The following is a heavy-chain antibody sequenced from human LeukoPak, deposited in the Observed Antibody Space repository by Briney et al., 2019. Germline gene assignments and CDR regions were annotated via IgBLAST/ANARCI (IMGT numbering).Heavy chain of an antibody. CDR1: GDSISSYY. J-gene: IGHJ3*02. Sequence: SETLSLTCTVSGDSISSYYWSWIRQPPGKGLEWIGYIYYSGSTNYNPSLKSRVTISVDTSKNQFSLKLSSVTAADTAVYYCARSNGYYYDSSGYFADKPDAFDIWGQGTMVTVSS. V-gene: IGHV4-59*01. D-gene: IGHD3-22*01. CDR2: IYYSGST. CDR3: ARSNGYYYDSSGYFADKPDAFDI.